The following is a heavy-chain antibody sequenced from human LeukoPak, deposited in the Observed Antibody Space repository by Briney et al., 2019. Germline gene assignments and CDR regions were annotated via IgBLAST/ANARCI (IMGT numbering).Heavy chain of an antibody. CDR3: ARDYYDILTPGDY. D-gene: IGHD3-9*01. CDR1: GYAFTSYY. Sequence: ASVKVSCKASGYAFTSYYMHWVRQAPGQGLEWMGIINPSGGSTSYAQKFQGRVTMTRDMSTSTVYMELSSLRSEDTAVYYCARDYYDILTPGDYWGQGTLVTVSS. J-gene: IGHJ4*02. CDR2: INPSGGST. V-gene: IGHV1-46*01.